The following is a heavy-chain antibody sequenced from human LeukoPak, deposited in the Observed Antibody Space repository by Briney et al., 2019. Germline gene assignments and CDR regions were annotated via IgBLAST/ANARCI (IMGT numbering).Heavy chain of an antibody. CDR2: ITAYNGNT. J-gene: IGHJ6*02. CDR3: AATAAIGSMDV. V-gene: IGHV1-18*01. D-gene: IGHD2-2*02. Sequence: ASVKLSCKASGYTFTSYGISWVRQAPGQGLEWMGWITAYNGNTSYAQTLQGRVTMTTHTTTSTAYMEPRSLRSDATAVYYCAATAAIGSMDVWGQGTTVTVSS. CDR1: GYTFTSYG.